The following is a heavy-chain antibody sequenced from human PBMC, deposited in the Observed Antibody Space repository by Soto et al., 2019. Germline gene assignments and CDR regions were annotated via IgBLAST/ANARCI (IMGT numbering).Heavy chain of an antibody. Sequence: QVQLVQCGAEMKKPGASVRVSCTATGYILITYAIHWVRQAPGQRLEWVGYVNAGNGNTKYSQKFQDRVTITRDTSATTAYLELTNLSSEDTAVYFCAWGPGAGVVAPIDFWGQGSLVTVSS. V-gene: IGHV1-3*01. CDR3: AWGPGAGVVAPIDF. CDR1: GYILITYA. D-gene: IGHD2-15*01. CDR2: VNAGNGNT. J-gene: IGHJ4*02.